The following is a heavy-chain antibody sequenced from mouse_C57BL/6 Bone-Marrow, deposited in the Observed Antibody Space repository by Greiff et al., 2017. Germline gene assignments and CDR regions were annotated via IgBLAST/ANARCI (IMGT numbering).Heavy chain of an antibody. J-gene: IGHJ2*01. Sequence: VQGVESGAELVRPGTSVKMSCKASGYTFTNYWIGWAKQRPGHGLEWIGDIYPGGGYTNYNEKFKGKATLTADKSSSTAYMQFSSLTSEDSAIYYCARLTGTFFDYWGQGTTLTVSS. V-gene: IGHV1-63*01. CDR3: ARLTGTFFDY. D-gene: IGHD4-1*01. CDR1: GYTFTNYW. CDR2: IYPGGGYT.